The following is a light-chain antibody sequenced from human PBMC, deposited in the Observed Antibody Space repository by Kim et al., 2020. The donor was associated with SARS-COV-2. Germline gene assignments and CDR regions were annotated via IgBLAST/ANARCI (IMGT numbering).Light chain of an antibody. V-gene: IGLV3-21*04. Sequence: PGQPARLTGGGNNIGTKSVHWYQQKPGQAPVVVIFYDSDRPSGIPERISGSNSGDTATLTINRVEAGDEADYYCQLWDDDSDHWVFGGGTQLTVL. J-gene: IGLJ3*02. CDR3: QLWDDDSDHWV. CDR1: NIGTKS. CDR2: YDS.